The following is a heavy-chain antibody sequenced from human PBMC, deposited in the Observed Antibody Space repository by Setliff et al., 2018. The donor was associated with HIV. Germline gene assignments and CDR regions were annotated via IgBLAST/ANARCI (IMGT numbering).Heavy chain of an antibody. J-gene: IGHJ6*03. CDR3: ARGARLLTGYADRWDHYYMRI. CDR1: GGSFSVYY. D-gene: IGHD2-8*01. Sequence: NPSETLSLTCAVSGGSFSVYYWRWIRQPPGKGLEWIGEINHSGRTNYNPSLKSRITISVDTSKDQFSLKLSSVTAADTAVYYCARGARLLTGYADRWDHYYMRIWGKGTTVTVSS. V-gene: IGHV4-34*01. CDR2: INHSGRT.